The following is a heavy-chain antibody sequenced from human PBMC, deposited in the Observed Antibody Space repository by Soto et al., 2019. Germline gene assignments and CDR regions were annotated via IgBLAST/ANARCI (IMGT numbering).Heavy chain of an antibody. J-gene: IGHJ4*02. CDR1: GFSFVNYA. D-gene: IGHD2-2*01. Sequence: EVQLLESGGGLVQPGGSLRLSCAASGFSFVNYAMNWVRQAPGKGLEWVSGLSGSGTSTYYSDSVKGRFTISRDNANNSLYLQMNSLRAEDTAVYYCARGFLLSAVVGATDYWGQGTLVTVSS. CDR2: LSGSGTST. CDR3: ARGFLLSAVVGATDY. V-gene: IGHV3-23*01.